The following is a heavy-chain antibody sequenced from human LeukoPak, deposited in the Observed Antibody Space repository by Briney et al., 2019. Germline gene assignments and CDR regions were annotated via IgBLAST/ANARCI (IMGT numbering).Heavy chain of an antibody. CDR1: GLTFSNSG. J-gene: IGHJ3*02. CDR2: IGGSNTNT. D-gene: IGHD3-3*01. Sequence: GGTLRLSCATSGLTFSNSGMSWVRQAPGKGLEWVSSIGGSNTNTYYADSVKGRFTISRDNSKSTVSLQMSSLRPEDTSVFYCARARYYESGFYQPHDAFDIWGRGTMVTVSS. CDR3: ARARYYESGFYQPHDAFDI. V-gene: IGHV3-23*01.